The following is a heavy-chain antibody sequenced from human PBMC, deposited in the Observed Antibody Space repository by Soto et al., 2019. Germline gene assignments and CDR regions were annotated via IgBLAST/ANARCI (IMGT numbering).Heavy chain of an antibody. V-gene: IGHV3-11*06. CDR2: ISSSSSYT. J-gene: IGHJ6*02. CDR3: ARDFSYWYGMDV. D-gene: IGHD2-15*01. Sequence: SGGSLRLSCAASGFTFSDYYMSWIRQAPGKGLEWVSYISSSSSYTDYADSVKGRFTISRDNAKNSLYLQMNSLRAEDTAVYYCARDFSYWYGMDVWGQGTTVTVSS. CDR1: GFTFSDYY.